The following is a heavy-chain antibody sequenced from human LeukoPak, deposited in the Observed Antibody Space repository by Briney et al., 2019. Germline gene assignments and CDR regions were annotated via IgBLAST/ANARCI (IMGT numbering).Heavy chain of an antibody. Sequence: PGRSLRLSCAASGFTFSSYSMNWVRQAPGKGLEWVSYISSSSSTIYYADSVKGRFTISRDNAKNSLYLQMNSLRAEDTAVYYCARESSVVGRNIDYWGQGTLVTVSS. CDR3: ARESSVVGRNIDY. D-gene: IGHD1-26*01. V-gene: IGHV3-48*04. CDR1: GFTFSSYS. CDR2: ISSSSSTI. J-gene: IGHJ4*02.